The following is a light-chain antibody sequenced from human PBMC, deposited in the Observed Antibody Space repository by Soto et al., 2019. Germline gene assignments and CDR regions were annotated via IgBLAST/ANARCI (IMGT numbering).Light chain of an antibody. J-gene: IGLJ1*01. CDR2: DVA. CDR1: RSDVGAYNF. CDR3: MSFTSSNTYV. V-gene: IGLV2-14*03. Sequence: QSVLTQPASVSGSPGQSITISCTGTRSDVGAYNFVSWYQHYPDKAPKVVIYDVANRPSGVSYRFSASKSGNTASLTISGLQAEDEADYYCMSFTSSNTYVFGTGTKVTVL.